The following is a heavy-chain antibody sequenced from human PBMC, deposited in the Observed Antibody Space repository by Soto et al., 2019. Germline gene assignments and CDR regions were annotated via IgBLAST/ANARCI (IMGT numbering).Heavy chain of an antibody. J-gene: IGHJ4*02. D-gene: IGHD1-26*01. CDR1: GGSISSYY. Sequence: QVQLQESGPGLVKPSETLSLTCTVSGGSISSYYWSWIRQPPGKGLDYIGYIHYSGSTNYNPSLKSRVTISLDTSKNLFSMKLSSVTAADAAVYYCARHGLGLDYWGQGTLVTVSS. CDR3: ARHGLGLDY. V-gene: IGHV4-59*08. CDR2: IHYSGST.